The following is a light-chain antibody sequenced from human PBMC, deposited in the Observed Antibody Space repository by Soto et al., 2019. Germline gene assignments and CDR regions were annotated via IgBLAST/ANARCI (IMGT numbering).Light chain of an antibody. CDR3: QQCHRYLT. J-gene: IGKJ1*01. V-gene: IGKV1-8*01. Sequence: AILMTQSPSSLSASTGDRVTITCRASQCISSYLAWYHQKPGKAPKLLIYAASSLQSGVPSRFSGSASGTEFTLTISSLQPDDIATYYCQQCHRYLTFGQGTKVDI. CDR1: QCISSY. CDR2: AAS.